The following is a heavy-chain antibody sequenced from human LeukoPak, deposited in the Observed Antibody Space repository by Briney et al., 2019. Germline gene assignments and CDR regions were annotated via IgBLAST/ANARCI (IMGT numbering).Heavy chain of an antibody. Sequence: PETQSLTCTVSGDSISSGDYYWTWIRQPPGKGLEWIGSISYSGSTYYNPSLKSRVTVSVDTSKNQFSLKLSSVTAADTAVYYCARHGRLLNSSWLPQFDDWGHGTLVTVSS. V-gene: IGHV4-39*01. J-gene: IGHJ4*01. CDR2: ISYSGST. D-gene: IGHD6-13*01. CDR3: ARHGRLLNSSWLPQFDD. CDR1: GDSISSGDYY.